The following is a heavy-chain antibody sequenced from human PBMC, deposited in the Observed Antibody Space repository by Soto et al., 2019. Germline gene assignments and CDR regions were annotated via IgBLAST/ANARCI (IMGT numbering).Heavy chain of an antibody. D-gene: IGHD3-16*01. J-gene: IGHJ3*02. CDR2: INHSGST. CDR3: ARAKGDGADAFDI. CDR1: GGSFGGYY. V-gene: IGHV4-34*01. Sequence: SETLSLTCAVYGGSFGGYYWSWIRQPPGKGLEWIGEINHSGSTNYNPSLKSRVTISVDTSKNQFSLKLSSVTAADTAVYYCARAKGDGADAFDIWGQGTMVTVSS.